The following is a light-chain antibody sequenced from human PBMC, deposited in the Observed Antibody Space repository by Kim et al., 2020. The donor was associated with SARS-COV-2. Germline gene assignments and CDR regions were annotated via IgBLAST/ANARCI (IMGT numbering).Light chain of an antibody. V-gene: IGKV3-15*01. CDR2: GAS. Sequence: SPGERATLACRASESISSNLAWYQQKPGQAPRFLIYGASTRATGIPARCSGSGSGTEFTLTISSLQSEDSAVYYCQQYKNWPPWTFGQGTKVDIK. J-gene: IGKJ1*01. CDR1: ESISSN. CDR3: QQYKNWPPWT.